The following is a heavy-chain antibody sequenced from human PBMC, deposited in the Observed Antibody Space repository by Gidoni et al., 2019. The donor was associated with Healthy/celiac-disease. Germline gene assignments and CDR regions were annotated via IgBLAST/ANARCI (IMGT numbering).Heavy chain of an antibody. CDR1: GGSISSSNW. CDR3: ARGNSGPRRAWWYFDL. J-gene: IGHJ2*01. CDR2: IYHRGST. D-gene: IGHD6-19*01. Sequence: QVQLQESGPGLVKPSGTLSLTCAVAGGSISSSNWWSWVRQPPGKGLEWIGEIYHRGSTNYNPSLKSRVTISVDKSKNQFSLKLSSVTAADTAVYYCARGNSGPRRAWWYFDLWGRGTLVTVSS. V-gene: IGHV4-4*02.